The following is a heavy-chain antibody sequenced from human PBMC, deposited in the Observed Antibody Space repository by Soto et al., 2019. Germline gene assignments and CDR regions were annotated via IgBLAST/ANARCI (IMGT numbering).Heavy chain of an antibody. Sequence: ASVKFSCKASGYTFTSYAMNWVRQAPGQGLEWMGWINTNTGNPTYAQGFTGRFVFSLDTSVSTAYLQICSLKAEDTAVYYCARTVRAVAGPAYYYYYYGMDVWGQGTTVTVSS. CDR2: INTNTGNP. J-gene: IGHJ6*02. D-gene: IGHD6-19*01. CDR3: ARTVRAVAGPAYYYYYYGMDV. V-gene: IGHV7-4-1*01. CDR1: GYTFTSYA.